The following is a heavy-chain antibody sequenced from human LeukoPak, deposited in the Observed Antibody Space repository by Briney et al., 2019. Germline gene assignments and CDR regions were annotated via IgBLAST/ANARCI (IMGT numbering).Heavy chain of an antibody. CDR3: GSVRALDY. V-gene: IGHV3-30*04. CDR1: GFTFSSYA. CDR2: ISDDGINK. Sequence: GRSLRLSCAASGFTFSSYAMHSVRQAPGKRLEGGAGISDDGINKYSADSVNGRFTISRDNSKNTLYLQMNSLRAEARPAYYYGSVRALDYWGQGTLVTVSS. J-gene: IGHJ4*02. D-gene: IGHD3-16*02.